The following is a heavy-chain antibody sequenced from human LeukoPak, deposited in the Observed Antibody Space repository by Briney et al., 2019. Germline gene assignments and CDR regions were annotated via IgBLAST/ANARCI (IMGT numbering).Heavy chain of an antibody. D-gene: IGHD1-14*01. Sequence: ASVTVSCTASGGTFSSYAINWVRQAPGQGLEWMGWMSPNSGNTGYAQKFQGRVTMTRNTSISTAYMELSSLRSEDTAVYYCASLRSTGFDYWGQGHLVTVSS. V-gene: IGHV1-8*01. CDR3: ASLRSTGFDY. CDR1: GGTFSSYA. J-gene: IGHJ4*02. CDR2: MSPNSGNT.